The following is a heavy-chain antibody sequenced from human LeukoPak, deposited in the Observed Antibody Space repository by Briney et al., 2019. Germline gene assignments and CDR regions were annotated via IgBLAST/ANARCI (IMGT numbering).Heavy chain of an antibody. V-gene: IGHV3-23*01. CDR2: MSGSGYYT. J-gene: IGHJ6*03. D-gene: IGHD3-3*01. Sequence: PGGSLRLSCAASGFAFRNFAMSWVRQAPGKGLEWVSAMSGSGYYTYYVESVKGRFTISRDNSKNTLYLHMNSLRADDTAVYYCAKMEGQRLYDYCMDVWGRGTTVTVSS. CDR1: GFAFRNFA. CDR3: AKMEGQRLYDYCMDV.